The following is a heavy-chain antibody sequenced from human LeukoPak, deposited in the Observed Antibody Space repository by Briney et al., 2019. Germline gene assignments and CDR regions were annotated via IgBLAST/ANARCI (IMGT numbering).Heavy chain of an antibody. J-gene: IGHJ4*02. Sequence: GGPLSLSCSVSEITFSDFWMMGLREAPGRGLEWLASIKKYGSEEYYVDSVRGRFTISRDNAQNSLYLQMNSLRADDTAVYYCATVHYADYDWGQRTLVTVS. CDR2: IKKYGSEE. D-gene: IGHD4-17*01. CDR3: ATVHYADYD. CDR1: EITFSDFW. V-gene: IGHV3-7*01.